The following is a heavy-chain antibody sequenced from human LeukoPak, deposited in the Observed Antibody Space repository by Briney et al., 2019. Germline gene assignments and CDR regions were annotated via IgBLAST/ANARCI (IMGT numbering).Heavy chain of an antibody. D-gene: IGHD6-19*01. V-gene: IGHV1-69*04. CDR1: GGTFSDHA. J-gene: IGHJ4*02. CDR2: IIPLIGIR. Sequence: SVKVSCKASGGTFSDHAVSWVRQAPGQGLEWMGRIIPLIGIRSYAQKFQDRVTISTDKSTNTAYMEVSTLRSEDTAVYYCAVIGVGGVDPFDSWGQGTLVTVSS. CDR3: AVIGVGGVDPFDS.